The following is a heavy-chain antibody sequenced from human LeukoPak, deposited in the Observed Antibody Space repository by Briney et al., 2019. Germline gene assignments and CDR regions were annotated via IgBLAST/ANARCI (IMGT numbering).Heavy chain of an antibody. CDR2: IWYDGSNK. V-gene: IGHV3-33*01. Sequence: PGRSLRLSCAASGFTFSSYGMHWVRQAPGKGLEWVAVIWYDGSNKYYADSVKGRFTISRDNSKNTLYLQMNSLRAEDTAVYHCARDVYSSSSGDFDYWGQGTLVTVSS. J-gene: IGHJ4*02. CDR3: ARDVYSSSSGDFDY. D-gene: IGHD6-6*01. CDR1: GFTFSSYG.